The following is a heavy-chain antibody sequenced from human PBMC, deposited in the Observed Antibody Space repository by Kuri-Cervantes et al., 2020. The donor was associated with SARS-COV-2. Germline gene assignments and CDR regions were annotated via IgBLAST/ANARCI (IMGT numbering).Heavy chain of an antibody. D-gene: IGHD2-8*02. CDR1: GGTFSSYS. CDR3: ARSQGYCTANRCSWNLFDP. V-gene: IGHV1-69*13. CDR2: IIPTFDTT. J-gene: IGHJ5*02. Sequence: SVKVSCKASGGTFSSYSVNWVRQAPGQGPEWMGRIIPTFDTTTYAQKFQGRVIFTADESSSTAYMEVNSLTSEDTAVYFCARSQGYCTANRCSWNLFDPWGQGTQVTVSS.